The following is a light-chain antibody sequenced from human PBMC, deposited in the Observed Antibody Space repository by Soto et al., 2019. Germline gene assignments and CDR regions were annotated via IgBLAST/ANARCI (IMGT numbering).Light chain of an antibody. CDR3: QQFSSNPRT. Sequence: EFVLTQSPGTLSLSPGERATLSCRASQTVRNNYLAWYQQKPGQAPRLLIYNASSRDTGITDRFSGGRSGTELTLTISRLEPEDFAVYYCQQFSSNPRTFGGGTKVEIK. V-gene: IGKV3-20*01. CDR2: NAS. CDR1: QTVRNNY. J-gene: IGKJ4*01.